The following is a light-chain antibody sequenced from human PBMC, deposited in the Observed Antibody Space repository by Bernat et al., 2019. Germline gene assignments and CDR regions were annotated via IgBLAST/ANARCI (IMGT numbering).Light chain of an antibody. J-gene: IGLJ3*02. CDR2: EGN. CDR3: QSSHSSNWV. V-gene: IGLV6-57*04. CDR1: SGSIASTY. Sequence: NFMLTQPHSVSESPGKTVTISCTRSSGSIASTYVQWYRHRPGSAPTPVLYEGNQRPPGFPARFSGSIDSAANSASLTISGLKTGDEADYSCQSSHSSNWVFGGGTRLAVL.